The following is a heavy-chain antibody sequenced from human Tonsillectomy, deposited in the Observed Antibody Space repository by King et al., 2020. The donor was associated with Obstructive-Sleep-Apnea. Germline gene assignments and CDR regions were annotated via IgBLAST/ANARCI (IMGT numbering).Heavy chain of an antibody. CDR3: ARDPNPYYYGSGSYYYDY. D-gene: IGHD3-10*01. J-gene: IGHJ4*02. CDR2: IKQDGSEK. CDR1: GFTFSSYW. Sequence: VQLVESGGGLVQPGGSLRLSCAASGFTFSSYWMSWVRQAPGKGLEWVANIKQDGSEKYYVDSVKGRFTISRDNAKNSLYLQMNSLRAEDTAVYYCARDPNPYYYGSGSYYYDYWGQGTLVTVSS. V-gene: IGHV3-7*03.